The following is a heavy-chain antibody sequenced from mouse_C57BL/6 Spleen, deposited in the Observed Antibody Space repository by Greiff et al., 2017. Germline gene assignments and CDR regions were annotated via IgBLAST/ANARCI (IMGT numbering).Heavy chain of an antibody. D-gene: IGHD4-1*01. Sequence: EVKLVESGGGLVQPGGSLKLSCAASGFTFSDYYMYWVRQTPEKRLEWVAYISNGGGSTYYPDTVKGRFTISRDNAKNTLYLQMSRLKSEDTAMYYCASLTGTAAWFAYWGQGTLVTVSA. V-gene: IGHV5-12*01. J-gene: IGHJ3*01. CDR1: GFTFSDYY. CDR2: ISNGGGST. CDR3: ASLTGTAAWFAY.